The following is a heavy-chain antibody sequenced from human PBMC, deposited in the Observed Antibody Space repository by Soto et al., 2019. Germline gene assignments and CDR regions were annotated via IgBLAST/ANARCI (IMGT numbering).Heavy chain of an antibody. D-gene: IGHD2-15*01. V-gene: IGHV5-51*01. CDR2: IYPGDSDT. CDR1: GYSFTSYW. Sequence: GESLKISCKGSGYSFTSYWIGWVRQMPGKGLEWMGIIYPGDSDTRYSPSFQGQVTISADKSISTAYLQWSSLKASDTAMYYCARRIWVVAARYYYYYMDVWGKGTTVTVSS. J-gene: IGHJ6*03. CDR3: ARRIWVVAARYYYYYMDV.